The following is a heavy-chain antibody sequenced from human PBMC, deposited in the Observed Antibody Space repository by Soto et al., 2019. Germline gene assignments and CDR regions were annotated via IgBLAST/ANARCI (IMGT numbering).Heavy chain of an antibody. CDR2: IKSKTNGGTT. CDR3: TTDDPINRS. Sequence: AGGSLRLSCAASGFTFSNAWISWVRQAPGKGLEWVGRIKSKTNGGTTDYAAPVIGRFTISRDDSKNTLYLQMNSLKTEETAVYYCTTDDPINRSWGQGTLVSVSS. CDR1: GFTFSNAW. V-gene: IGHV3-15*01. J-gene: IGHJ5*02.